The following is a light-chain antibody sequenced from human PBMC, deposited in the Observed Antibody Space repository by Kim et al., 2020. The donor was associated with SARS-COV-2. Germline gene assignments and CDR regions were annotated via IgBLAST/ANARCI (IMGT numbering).Light chain of an antibody. J-gene: IGKJ4*01. Sequence: LSPGERATRSCRASQSVSSYLDWYQQKPGQAPRLLIYDASNRATGIPARFSGSGSGTDFTLTISSLEPEDFAVYYCQQRSNWPLTFGGGTKVDIK. CDR1: QSVSSY. CDR2: DAS. V-gene: IGKV3-11*01. CDR3: QQRSNWPLT.